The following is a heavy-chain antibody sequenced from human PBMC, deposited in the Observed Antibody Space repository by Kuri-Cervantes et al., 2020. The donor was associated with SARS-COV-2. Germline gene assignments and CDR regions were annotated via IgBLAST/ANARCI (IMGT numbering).Heavy chain of an antibody. CDR1: GGSISSRY. J-gene: IGHJ5*02. Sequence: SETLSLTCTVSGGSISSRYWSWIRQPPGKGLEWIGYISYNGSTNYSPSLKSRVAISVDTSKNQFSLKLSSVTAADTAVYYCARHELAITMIVVVPRSWFDPWGQGTLVTVSS. CDR3: ARHELAITMIVVVPRSWFDP. V-gene: IGHV4-59*08. CDR2: ISYNGST. D-gene: IGHD3-22*01.